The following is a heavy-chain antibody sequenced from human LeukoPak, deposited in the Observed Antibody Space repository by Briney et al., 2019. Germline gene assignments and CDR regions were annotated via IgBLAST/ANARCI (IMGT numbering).Heavy chain of an antibody. D-gene: IGHD3-3*01. CDR2: IIPIFGTA. V-gene: IGHV1-69*05. Sequence: SVKVSCKASGGTFSRYAISWVRQAPGQGLEWMGGIIPIFGTANYAQKFQGRVTITTDESTSTAYMELSSLRSEDTAVYYCARGPGSDDFWCGYYTFDYWGQGTLVTVSS. CDR3: ARGPGSDDFWCGYYTFDY. CDR1: GGTFSRYA. J-gene: IGHJ4*02.